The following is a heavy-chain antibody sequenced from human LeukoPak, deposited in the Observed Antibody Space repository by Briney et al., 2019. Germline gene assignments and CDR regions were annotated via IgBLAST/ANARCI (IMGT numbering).Heavy chain of an antibody. V-gene: IGHV3-23*01. CDR1: GFTFSGYC. Sequence: PAGSLRLSCAASGFTFSGYCMSWVRQAPGKGLEWVSVISGSGGSTYYADSVKGRFTISRDNSKNTLYLQMNSLRAEDTAVYYCENVWGVVGPARFWGKGTTVTISS. CDR3: ENVWGVVGPARF. J-gene: IGHJ6*04. CDR2: ISGSGGST. D-gene: IGHD2-15*01.